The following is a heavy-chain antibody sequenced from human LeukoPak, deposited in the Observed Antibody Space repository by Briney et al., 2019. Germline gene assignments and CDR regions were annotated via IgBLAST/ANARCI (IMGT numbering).Heavy chain of an antibody. CDR2: IYYSGST. J-gene: IGHJ6*02. CDR3: ARQGGCSSTSCYANYYYYGMDA. V-gene: IGHV4-59*08. Sequence: SETLSLTCTVSGGSISSYYWSWIRQPPGKGLEWIGYIYYSGSTNCNPSLKSRVTISVDTSKNQFSLKLSSVTAADTAVYYCARQGGCSSTSCYANYYYYGMDAWGQGTTVTVSS. CDR1: GGSISSYY. D-gene: IGHD2-2*01.